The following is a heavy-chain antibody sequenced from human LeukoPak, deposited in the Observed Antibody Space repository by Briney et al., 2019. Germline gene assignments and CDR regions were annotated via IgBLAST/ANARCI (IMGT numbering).Heavy chain of an antibody. V-gene: IGHV4-39*07. J-gene: IGHJ4*02. CDR1: GGSISSSSYY. Sequence: SETLSLTCTVSGGSISSSSYYWGWIRQPPGKGLEWIGSIYYSGSTYYNPSLKGRVTILADKSRNQLSLQLSSVTAADTAIYYCARDVGARLPGYWGQGTLVTVSS. D-gene: IGHD1-26*01. CDR3: ARDVGARLPGY. CDR2: IYYSGST.